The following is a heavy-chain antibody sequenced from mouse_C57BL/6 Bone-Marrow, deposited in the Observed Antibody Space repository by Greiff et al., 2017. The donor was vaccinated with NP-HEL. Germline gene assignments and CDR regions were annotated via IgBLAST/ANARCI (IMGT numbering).Heavy chain of an antibody. CDR2: IDPSDSYP. CDR3: ARWIYYYGSWFAY. Sequence: QVQLQQPGAELVKPGASVKLSCKASGYTFTSYWMQWVKQRPGQGLEWIGEIDPSDSYPNYNQKFKGKATLTVDTSSSTAYMQLSSLTSEDSAVYDCARWIYYYGSWFAYWGQGTLVTVSA. CDR1: GYTFTSYW. V-gene: IGHV1-50*01. J-gene: IGHJ3*01. D-gene: IGHD1-1*01.